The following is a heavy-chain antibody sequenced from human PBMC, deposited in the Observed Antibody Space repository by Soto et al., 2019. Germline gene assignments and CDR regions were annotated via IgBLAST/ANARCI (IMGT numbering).Heavy chain of an antibody. Sequence: QVQLQESGPGLVKPSETLSLTCTVSGGSITTYYWSWIRQFPGQGLEWIGYMYYSGSTNFNPSLKGRVTISVDTSKSQFSLKLSSVTAADTAVYYCTGGSLEAYFFDYWGQGTLVTVSS. V-gene: IGHV4-59*08. CDR1: GGSITTYY. CDR3: TGGSLEAYFFDY. CDR2: MYYSGST. D-gene: IGHD1-1*01. J-gene: IGHJ4*02.